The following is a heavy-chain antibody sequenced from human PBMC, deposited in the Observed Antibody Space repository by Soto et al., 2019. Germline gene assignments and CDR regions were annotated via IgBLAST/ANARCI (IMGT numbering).Heavy chain of an antibody. CDR2: IYYSGST. CDR3: ASSNIAAAPYGMDV. V-gene: IGHV4-39*01. D-gene: IGHD6-13*01. J-gene: IGHJ6*02. CDR1: GGSISSSSYY. Sequence: PSETLSLTCAVSGGSISSSSYYWGWIRQPPGKGLEWIGSIYYSGSTYYNPSLKSRVTISVDTSKNQFSLKLSSVTAADTAVYYCASSNIAAAPYGMDVWGQGTTVTVSS.